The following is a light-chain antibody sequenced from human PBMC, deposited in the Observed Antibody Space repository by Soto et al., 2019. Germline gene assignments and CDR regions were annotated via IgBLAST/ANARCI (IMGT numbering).Light chain of an antibody. CDR3: QQYNSYSYT. V-gene: IGKV1-5*03. CDR2: AAS. Sequence: DIQMTQSPSSLSASVGDRVTITCRASQSINGWLAWYQQKPGKAPKLLIYAASSLESGFPSRFSGSASGTEFTLTINSLQPDDFATYYCQQYNSYSYTFGQGTKLEIK. J-gene: IGKJ2*01. CDR1: QSINGW.